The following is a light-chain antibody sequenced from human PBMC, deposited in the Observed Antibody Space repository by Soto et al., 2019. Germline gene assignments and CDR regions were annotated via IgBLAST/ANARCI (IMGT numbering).Light chain of an antibody. CDR3: QQYNSYSYT. Sequence: DIQLTQSPSSLSASVGDRVTITCRVSQGISSYLNWYRQKPGKVPKLLIYSASNLQSGVPSRFSGSASGTEFTLTISSLQPEDFATYYCQQYNSYSYTFGQGTRLEIK. J-gene: IGKJ5*01. CDR2: SAS. V-gene: IGKV1-27*01. CDR1: QGISSY.